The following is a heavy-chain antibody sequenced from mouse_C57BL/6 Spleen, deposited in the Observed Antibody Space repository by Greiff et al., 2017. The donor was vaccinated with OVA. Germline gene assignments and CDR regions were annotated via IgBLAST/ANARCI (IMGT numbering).Heavy chain of an antibody. D-gene: IGHD1-1*01. Sequence: EVQLQQSGPELVKPGASVKMSCKASGYTFTDYNMHWVKQSHGKSLEWIGYINPNNGGTSYNQKFKGKATLTVNKSSSTAYMELRSLTSEDSAVYYCARRAAGSSPWFAYWGQGTLVTVSA. V-gene: IGHV1-22*01. CDR2: INPNNGGT. CDR3: ARRAAGSSPWFAY. CDR1: GYTFTDYN. J-gene: IGHJ3*01.